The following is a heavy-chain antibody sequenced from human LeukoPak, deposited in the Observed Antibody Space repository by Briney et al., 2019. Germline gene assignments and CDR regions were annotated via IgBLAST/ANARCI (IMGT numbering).Heavy chain of an antibody. V-gene: IGHV3-21*01. D-gene: IGHD3-10*01. CDR1: GFTFSSYS. Sequence: GGSLRLSCAASGFTFSSYSMNWVRQAPGKGLGWVSSISSSSSYIYYADSVKGRFTISRDNAKNSLYLQMNSLRAEDTAVYYCARDRGELLWFGELPYYFDYWGQGTLVTVSS. CDR2: ISSSSSYI. CDR3: ARDRGELLWFGELPYYFDY. J-gene: IGHJ4*02.